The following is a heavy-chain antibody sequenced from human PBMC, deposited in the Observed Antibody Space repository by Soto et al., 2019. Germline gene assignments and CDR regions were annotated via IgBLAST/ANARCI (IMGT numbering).Heavy chain of an antibody. J-gene: IGHJ5*02. V-gene: IGHV4-39*01. CDR2: IYYSGST. Sequence: SETLSLTCTVSGGSISSSSYYWGWIRQPPGKGLEWIGSIYYSGSTYYNPSLKSRVTISVDTSKNQFSLKLSSVTAADTAVYYCASGSVLLWFGEPMGFDPWGQGTLVTVSS. D-gene: IGHD3-10*01. CDR1: GGSISSSSYY. CDR3: ASGSVLLWFGEPMGFDP.